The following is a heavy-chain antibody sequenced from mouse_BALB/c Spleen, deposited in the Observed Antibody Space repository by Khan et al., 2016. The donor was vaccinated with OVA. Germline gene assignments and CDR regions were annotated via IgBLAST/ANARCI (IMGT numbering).Heavy chain of an antibody. CDR3: ARAYYRYDSYYAMDY. V-gene: IGHV2-6-4*01. CDR1: GFSLSRYN. D-gene: IGHD2-14*01. J-gene: IGHJ4*01. CDR2: IWGGGGT. Sequence: QVQLKESGPGLVAPSQSLSITCTVSGFSLSRYNIHWVRQPPGKGLEWLGMIWGGGGTDYNSTLKYRLSISKDNSKSQVFLKMNSLQTDDTAMYYCARAYYRYDSYYAMDYWGQGTSVTVSS.